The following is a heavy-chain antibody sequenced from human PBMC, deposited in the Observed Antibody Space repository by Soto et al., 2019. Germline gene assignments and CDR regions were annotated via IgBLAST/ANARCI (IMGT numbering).Heavy chain of an antibody. CDR1: VFTFSSYS. J-gene: IGHJ3*02. CDR2: ISSSSIYI. V-gene: IGHV3-21*01. D-gene: IGHD3-22*01. Sequence: GGSLRLSCAASVFTFSSYSMNWVRQAPGKGLEWVSSISSSSIYIYYADSVKGRFTISRDNAKNSLYLQMNSLRAEDTAVYYCARVAYYDSSGYYPPDAFDIWGQGTMVTVSS. CDR3: ARVAYYDSSGYYPPDAFDI.